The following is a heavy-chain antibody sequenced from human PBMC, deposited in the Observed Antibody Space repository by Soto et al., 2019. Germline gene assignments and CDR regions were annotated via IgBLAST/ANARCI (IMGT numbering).Heavy chain of an antibody. J-gene: IGHJ4*02. V-gene: IGHV4-59*01. CDR1: AGSISSDY. D-gene: IGHD3-22*01. CDR2: IYYSGST. Sequence: QVQLQESGPGLVKPSETLSLTCTVSAGSISSDYWSWIRQPPGQGLEWIGYIYYSGSTNYNPSLESRVTMSVDTSKNQFSLKITSMTAADTAVYYCARGTGDSSGSYRPFDYWGQGTLVTVSS. CDR3: ARGTGDSSGSYRPFDY.